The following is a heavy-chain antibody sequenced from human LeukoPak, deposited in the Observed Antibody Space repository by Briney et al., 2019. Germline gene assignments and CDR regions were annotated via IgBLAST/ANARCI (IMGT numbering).Heavy chain of an antibody. V-gene: IGHV6-1*01. J-gene: IGHJ6*02. Sequence: SQTLSLTCAISGDSVSSNSAAWNWIRQSPSRGLEWLGRTYYRSKWYNDYAVSVKSRITINPDTSKNQFSLQLNSVTPEDTAVYYCARGRTVVVPAAIPDYYYYGMDVWGQGTTVTVSS. CDR1: GDSVSSNSAA. CDR2: TYYRSKWYN. D-gene: IGHD2-2*02. CDR3: ARGRTVVVPAAIPDYYYYGMDV.